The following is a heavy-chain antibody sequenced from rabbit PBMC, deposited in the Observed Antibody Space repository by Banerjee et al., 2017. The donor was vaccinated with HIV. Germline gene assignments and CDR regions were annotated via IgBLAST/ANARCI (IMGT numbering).Heavy chain of an antibody. J-gene: IGHJ4*01. CDR2: INTGSSGST. CDR3: ARDLAGVIGWNFNL. Sequence: QQQLEESGGGLVKPEGSLTLSCTASGFSFSNKYVMCWVRQAPGKGLEWIACINTGSSGSTYYASWAKGRFTTSKTSSTTVTLKMTSLTAADTAIYFCARDLAGVIGWNFNLWGPGTLVTVS. CDR1: GFSFSNKYV. V-gene: IGHV1S45*01. D-gene: IGHD4-1*01.